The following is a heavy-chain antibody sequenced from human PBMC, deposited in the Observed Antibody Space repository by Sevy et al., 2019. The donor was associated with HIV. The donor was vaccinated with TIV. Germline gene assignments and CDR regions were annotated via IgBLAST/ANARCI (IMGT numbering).Heavy chain of an antibody. CDR3: PRDGHMGSSLILSG. V-gene: IGHV4-31*03. J-gene: IGHJ4*02. D-gene: IGHD6-6*01. CDR1: GGSISSGDYY. Sequence: TLSLTCTVSGGSISSGDYYWSWIRQHPGKCLEWIGYIHHTGSTHYYPSLKSRVSMSVDTSKNQFSLNLSSVTAADTAMYYCPRDGHMGSSLILSGWGQGTLVSVSS. CDR2: IHHTGST.